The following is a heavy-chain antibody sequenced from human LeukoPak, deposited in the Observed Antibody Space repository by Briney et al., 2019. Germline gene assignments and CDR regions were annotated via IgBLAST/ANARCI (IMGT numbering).Heavy chain of an antibody. V-gene: IGHV4-39*01. J-gene: IGHJ4*02. CDR3: ARQDVGATIDY. Sequence: SETLSLTCTVSGDSISSSRFYWAWIRQPPGKGLEWIGSILYTGRTFYNPSLKSRVTISVDTSKNQFSLRLGSVTASDTAVYYCARQDVGATIDYWGQGTLVTVSS. CDR1: GDSISSSRFY. D-gene: IGHD1-26*01. CDR2: ILYTGRT.